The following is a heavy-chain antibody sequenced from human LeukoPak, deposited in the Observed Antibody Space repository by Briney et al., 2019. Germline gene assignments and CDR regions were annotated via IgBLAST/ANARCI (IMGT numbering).Heavy chain of an antibody. CDR1: GYTFTGYY. J-gene: IGHJ3*02. CDR2: INPNSGDT. D-gene: IGHD1-26*01. CDR3: ARPLPGSFFAFDI. Sequence: ASVKVSCKASGYTFTGYYMHWVRQAPGQGLEWMGWINPNSGDTNYAQKFQGRVTMTRDTSISTAYMQLSRLRSDDTAVYYCARPLPGSFFAFDIWGQGTMVTVSS. V-gene: IGHV1-2*02.